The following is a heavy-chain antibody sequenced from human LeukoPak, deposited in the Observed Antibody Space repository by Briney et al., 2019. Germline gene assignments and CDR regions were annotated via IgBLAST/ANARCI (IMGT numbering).Heavy chain of an antibody. Sequence: AGGSLRLSCAASGFTFSDHYMDWVRQAPGKGLEWVGRIRKKVNGYTTEYAAYVTGRFTISRDDSKNSLYLQMNSLKTDDTAVYYCARVGSTWYFDYWGQGTLVTVSS. V-gene: IGHV3-72*01. CDR1: GFTFSDHY. J-gene: IGHJ4*02. D-gene: IGHD6-13*01. CDR2: IRKKVNGYTT. CDR3: ARVGSTWYFDY.